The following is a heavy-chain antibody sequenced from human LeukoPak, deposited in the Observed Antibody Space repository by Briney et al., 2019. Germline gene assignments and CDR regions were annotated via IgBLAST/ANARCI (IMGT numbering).Heavy chain of an antibody. CDR3: ARHDAGIAARPFDN. Sequence: PSETLSLTCDVPGGSIGSENYWWGWLRQPPGKGLEWIGIIFYSGKTHDNPSLKSRVSMSVDTSKNQFSLKLSSVTAADTAVYYCARHDAGIAARPFDNWGQGTLVTVSS. CDR1: GGSIGSENYW. D-gene: IGHD6-6*01. V-gene: IGHV4-39*01. J-gene: IGHJ4*02. CDR2: IFYSGKT.